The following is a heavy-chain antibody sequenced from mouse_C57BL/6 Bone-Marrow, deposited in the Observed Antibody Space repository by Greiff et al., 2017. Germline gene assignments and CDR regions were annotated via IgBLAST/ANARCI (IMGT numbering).Heavy chain of an antibody. Sequence: EVQLQESGAELVKPGASVKLSCTASGFNIKHTYMHWVKQRPEQGLERSGRIDPAKGNTKYDPKFQGKATITADTSSNTAYLQLSSLTSEDTAVYYFARDGSSFDYWGQGTTLTVSS. D-gene: IGHD1-1*01. CDR3: ARDGSSFDY. CDR2: IDPAKGNT. V-gene: IGHV14-3*02. J-gene: IGHJ2*01. CDR1: GFNIKHTY.